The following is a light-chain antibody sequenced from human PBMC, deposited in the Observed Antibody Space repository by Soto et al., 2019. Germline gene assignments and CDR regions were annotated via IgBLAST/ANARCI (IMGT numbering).Light chain of an antibody. CDR2: AAS. CDR3: QQYDSSRT. V-gene: IGKV3-15*01. J-gene: IGKJ1*01. Sequence: EVLMTQSPATLSVSPGDRSTLCCRASQSINSNLARYQPQPGQAPRLPTYAASTRATAVPDRFSGSGSGTDFTLTISRLEPEDFAVYYCQQYDSSRTFGQGTKVDI. CDR1: QSINSN.